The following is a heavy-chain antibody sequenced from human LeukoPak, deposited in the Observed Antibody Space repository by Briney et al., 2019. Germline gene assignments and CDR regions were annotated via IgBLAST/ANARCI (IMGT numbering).Heavy chain of an antibody. CDR3: ARAVWTMVRGVIITSWFDP. V-gene: IGHV3-21*01. CDR1: GFTFSTHT. CDR2: ISSSSAYI. D-gene: IGHD3-10*01. J-gene: IGHJ5*02. Sequence: GGSLRLSCAGAGFTFSTHTINWVRQAPGKGLEWVSSISSSSAYIYYADSVKGRFTISRNNAKNSLYLQMNSLRAEDTAVYYCARAVWTMVRGVIITSWFDPWGQGTLVTVSS.